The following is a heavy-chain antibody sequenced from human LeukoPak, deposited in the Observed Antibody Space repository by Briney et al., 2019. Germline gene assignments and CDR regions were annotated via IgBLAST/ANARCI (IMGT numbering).Heavy chain of an antibody. J-gene: IGHJ4*02. CDR1: GFTLSNYW. CDR3: AKGGYCSSTSCPFDY. V-gene: IGHV3-23*01. Sequence: GGSLRLSCAASGFTLSNYWMIHWVRQVPGKGLQWVSRINNDGNLKTDGRDTGYADSVKGRFTISRDNSKNTLYLQVNSLRAEDTAVYYCAKGGYCSSTSCPFDYWGQGTLVTASS. D-gene: IGHD2-2*01. CDR2: INNDGNLKTDGRDT.